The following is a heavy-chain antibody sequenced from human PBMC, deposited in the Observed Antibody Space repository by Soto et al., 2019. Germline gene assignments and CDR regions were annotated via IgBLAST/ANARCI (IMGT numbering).Heavy chain of an antibody. CDR1: GGSMDTYY. Sequence: SETLSLTCSVSGGSMDTYYWSWIRQPPGKGLEWIGYIYSSGSTNYKLSLKSRVVFSVDTSKNQFSLKLSSVTAADTAVYYCARGSGNPFDYWGQGTLVTVSS. D-gene: IGHD2-15*01. J-gene: IGHJ4*02. CDR2: IYSSGST. CDR3: ARGSGNPFDY. V-gene: IGHV4-59*01.